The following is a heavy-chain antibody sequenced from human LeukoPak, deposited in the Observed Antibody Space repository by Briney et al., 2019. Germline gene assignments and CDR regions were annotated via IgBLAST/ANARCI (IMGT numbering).Heavy chain of an antibody. D-gene: IGHD1-26*01. CDR3: AKRPNSGSFNWFDP. Sequence: PGGSLRLSCAASGFTFSSSAMSWVRQAPGKGLEWVSAISNNGGYTYYADSVQGRFTISRDNSKSTLCLQMNSLRAEDTAVYYCAKRPNSGSFNWFDPWGQGTLVTVSS. CDR1: GFTFSSSA. V-gene: IGHV3-23*01. J-gene: IGHJ5*02. CDR2: ISNNGGYT.